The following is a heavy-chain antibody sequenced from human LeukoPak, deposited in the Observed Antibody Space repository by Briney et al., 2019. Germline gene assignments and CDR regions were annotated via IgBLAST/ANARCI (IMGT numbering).Heavy chain of an antibody. J-gene: IGHJ4*02. Sequence: GGSLRLSCAASGYTFSSYGVHWVPKAPAKVLEWVAVISYDGSNKYYADSVKGRFTISRDNSKNTLYLQMHSLRAEDPAVYYCAKDLELSSYYFDYWGQGTLVTVSS. CDR2: ISYDGSNK. CDR3: AKDLELSSYYFDY. V-gene: IGHV3-30*18. CDR1: GYTFSSYG. D-gene: IGHD1-26*01.